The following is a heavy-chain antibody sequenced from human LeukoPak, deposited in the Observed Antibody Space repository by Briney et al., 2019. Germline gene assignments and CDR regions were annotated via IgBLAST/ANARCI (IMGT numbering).Heavy chain of an antibody. D-gene: IGHD3-16*01. CDR2: IYSGGFT. CDR3: FDI. CDR1: GFTVSSNY. V-gene: IGHV3-53*01. J-gene: IGHJ3*02. Sequence: GGSLRLSCAASGFTVSSNYMGWVRQAPGKGLEWVSVIYSGGFTSYADSVKGRFTISRDSSKNTLYLQMNSLNCYGIRLGDSFDIWGQRTMVIVSS.